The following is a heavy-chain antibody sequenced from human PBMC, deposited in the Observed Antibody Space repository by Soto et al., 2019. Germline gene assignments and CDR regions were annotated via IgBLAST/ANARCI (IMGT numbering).Heavy chain of an antibody. CDR2: ISSSSSTI. CDR1: GFTFSSYS. V-gene: IGHV3-48*01. J-gene: IGHJ4*02. Sequence: EVQLVESGGGLVQPGGSLRLSCAASGFTFSSYSMNWVRQAPGKGLEWVSYISSSSSTIYYADSVKGRFTISRDNAKNSLYLQMNSLSAEDTAVYYCARDYYYGSGSYNPLLDYWGQGTLVTVSS. D-gene: IGHD3-10*01. CDR3: ARDYYYGSGSYNPLLDY.